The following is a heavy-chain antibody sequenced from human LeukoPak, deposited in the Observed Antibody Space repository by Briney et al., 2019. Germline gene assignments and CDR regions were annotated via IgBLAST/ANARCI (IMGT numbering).Heavy chain of an antibody. V-gene: IGHV3-30*18. D-gene: IGHD1-26*01. Sequence: GGSLRLSCAASRFTFSSYGMHWVRQAPGKGLEWVALISYDGSHEYYPASVKGRFTISRDNSKNTLSLQMNSLRPEDTAVYYCAKSQLIGSYHPPGYWGQGTLVAVSS. CDR3: AKSQLIGSYHPPGY. CDR2: ISYDGSHE. J-gene: IGHJ4*02. CDR1: RFTFSSYG.